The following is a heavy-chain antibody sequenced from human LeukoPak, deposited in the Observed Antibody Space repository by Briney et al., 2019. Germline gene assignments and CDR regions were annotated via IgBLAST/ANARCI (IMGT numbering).Heavy chain of an antibody. CDR3: ARGLRREPWYFDL. V-gene: IGHV3-11*01. J-gene: IGHJ2*01. CDR1: GFTFSDYY. CDR2: ISSSGSTI. D-gene: IGHD1-26*01. Sequence: GGSLRLSCAASGFTFSDYYMSWIRQAPGKGLEWVSYISSSGSTIYYADSVKGRFTIPRDNAKNSLYLQMNSLRAEDTAVYYCARGLRREPWYFDLWGRGTLVTVSS.